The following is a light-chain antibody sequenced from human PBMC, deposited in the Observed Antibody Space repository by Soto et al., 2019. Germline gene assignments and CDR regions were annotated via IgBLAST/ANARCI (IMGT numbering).Light chain of an antibody. Sequence: EIVLTQSPGTLSLSPGERATLACRASQSVTSLHLAWYQQKPGQAPRLLIFGASTRATGIPARFSGSGSETEFTLTISSLQSEDFAVYYSQQYNNWPPVTLGAGTKVDIK. J-gene: IGKJ3*01. CDR1: QSVTSLH. CDR2: GAS. V-gene: IGKV3-15*01. CDR3: QQYNNWPPVT.